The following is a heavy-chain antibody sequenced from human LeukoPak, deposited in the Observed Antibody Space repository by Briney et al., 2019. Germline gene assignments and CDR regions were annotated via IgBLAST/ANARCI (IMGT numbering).Heavy chain of an antibody. V-gene: IGHV4-59*01. J-gene: IGHJ3*02. CDR2: IYYSGST. Sequence: SETLSLTCTVSGGSISSYYWSWIRQPPGKGLEWIGYIYYSGSTNYNPSLKSRVTISVDTSKNQFSLKLSSVTAADTAVYYCARLLARGVFDIWGQGKMVPVSS. CDR3: ARLLARGVFDI. CDR1: GGSISSYY. D-gene: IGHD1-26*01.